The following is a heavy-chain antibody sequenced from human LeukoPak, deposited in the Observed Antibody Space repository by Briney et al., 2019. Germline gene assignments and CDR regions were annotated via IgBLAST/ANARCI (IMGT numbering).Heavy chain of an antibody. Sequence: GGFLRLSCTASGFSFSGHWMHWARQLPGKGLVWVSRISPTGGTTSYADSVKGRFTVSRDNAKNTLYLQVNNLRAEDTAVYYCARGPNSNWAGLDFWGQGTLLTVSS. CDR3: ARGPNSNWAGLDF. V-gene: IGHV3-74*01. CDR2: ISPTGGTT. D-gene: IGHD1-1*01. J-gene: IGHJ4*02. CDR1: GFSFSGHW.